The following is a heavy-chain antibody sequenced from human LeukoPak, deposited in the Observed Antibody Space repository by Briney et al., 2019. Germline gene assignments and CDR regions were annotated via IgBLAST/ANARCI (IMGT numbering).Heavy chain of an antibody. J-gene: IGHJ4*02. CDR2: ISGAGAT. D-gene: IGHD5-12*01. Sequence: GGSLRLSCAASGFSFSAHFMTWIRQAPGKGLEWISYISGAGATYYADSVKGRFTISRDNAKNSLYLQMNSLRAEDTAVYYCARGWSGYDLAFDYWGQGTLVTVSS. CDR3: ARGWSGYDLAFDY. CDR1: GFSFSAHF. V-gene: IGHV3-11*01.